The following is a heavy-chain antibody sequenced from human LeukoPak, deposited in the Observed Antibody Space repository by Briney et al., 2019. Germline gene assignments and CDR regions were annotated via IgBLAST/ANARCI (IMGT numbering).Heavy chain of an antibody. CDR1: GLTFSSYA. Sequence: PGGSLRLSCAASGLTFSSYAMNWVRQAPGKGLERVSYICSSGSTIYYADSVKGRFTISRDNAKNSLYLQMNSLRAEDTAVYYCAREVVGATRAYYYGMDVWGQGTTVTVSS. CDR3: AREVVGATRAYYYGMDV. CDR2: ICSSGSTI. D-gene: IGHD1-26*01. J-gene: IGHJ6*02. V-gene: IGHV3-48*03.